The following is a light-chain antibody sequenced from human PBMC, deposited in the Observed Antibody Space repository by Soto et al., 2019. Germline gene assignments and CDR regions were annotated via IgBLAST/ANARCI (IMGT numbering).Light chain of an antibody. Sequence: QSVLTQPASVSGSPGQSIAISCTGTSSDVGGYNYVSWYQQHPGKAPKLIIYDVSNRPSGVSNRLSGSKSGNTASLTISGLQAEDEADYYCSSYTISSTVVFGGGTKLTVL. CDR1: SSDVGGYNY. CDR3: SSYTISSTVV. J-gene: IGLJ2*01. CDR2: DVS. V-gene: IGLV2-14*03.